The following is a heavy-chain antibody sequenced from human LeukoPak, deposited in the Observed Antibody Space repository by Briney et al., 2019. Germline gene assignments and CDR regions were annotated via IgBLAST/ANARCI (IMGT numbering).Heavy chain of an antibody. V-gene: IGHV3-23*01. Sequence: GGSLRLSCAASGFTFSSYWMSWVRQAPGKGLEWVSAISGSGGSTYYADSVKGRFTISRDNSKNTLYLQMNSLRAEDTAVYYCAKEEGVVVAARAFDPWGQGTLVTVSS. D-gene: IGHD2-15*01. J-gene: IGHJ5*02. CDR3: AKEEGVVVAARAFDP. CDR1: GFTFSSYW. CDR2: ISGSGGST.